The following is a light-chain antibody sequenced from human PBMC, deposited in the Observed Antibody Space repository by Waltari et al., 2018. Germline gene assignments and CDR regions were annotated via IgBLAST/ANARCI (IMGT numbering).Light chain of an antibody. CDR3: CSHAGSSTVV. CDR2: EVS. Sequence: QSALTQPASVSGSPGQSITISCTGTSSDVGSHNLVSWSHQHPGKAPKPMVYEVSKRPSGVSNRFSGSKSGKTAYLTISGLQAEDEADYYCCSHAGSSTVVFGGGTKLTVL. CDR1: SSDVGSHNL. J-gene: IGLJ2*01. V-gene: IGLV2-23*02.